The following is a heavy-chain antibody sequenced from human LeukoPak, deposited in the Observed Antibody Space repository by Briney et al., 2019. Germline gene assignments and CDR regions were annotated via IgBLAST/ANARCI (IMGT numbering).Heavy chain of an antibody. D-gene: IGHD5-24*01. CDR1: GYTFTNYG. CDR3: ARIGYNHYFDY. CDR2: VSAYNGNA. V-gene: IGHV1-18*01. J-gene: IGHJ4*02. Sequence: GASVKVSCKASGYTFTNYGITRVRQAPGQGLEWMGWVSAYNGNANYAQRLQGRVTMTTDTSTSTAYMELRSLRSDDTAVYYCARIGYNHYFDYWGQGTLVTVSS.